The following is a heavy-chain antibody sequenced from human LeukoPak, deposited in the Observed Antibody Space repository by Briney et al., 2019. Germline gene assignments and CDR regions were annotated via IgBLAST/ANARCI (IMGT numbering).Heavy chain of an antibody. CDR3: ARGTHYGGTDY. D-gene: IGHD4-23*01. CDR1: GGSFSGYY. Sequence: SETLSLTCAVYGGSFSGYYWSWIRQPPGKGLEWIGEINHSGSTNYNPSLKSRVTISVDRSKNQFSLKLSSVTAADTAVYYCARGTHYGGTDYWGQGTLVTVSS. V-gene: IGHV4-34*01. CDR2: INHSGST. J-gene: IGHJ4*02.